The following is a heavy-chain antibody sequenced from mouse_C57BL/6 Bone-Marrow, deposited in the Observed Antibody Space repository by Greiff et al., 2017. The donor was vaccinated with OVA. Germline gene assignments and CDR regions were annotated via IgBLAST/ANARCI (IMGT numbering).Heavy chain of an antibody. Sequence: QVQLKQPGAELVKPGASVKLSCKASGYTFTSYWMQWVKQRPGQGLEWIGEIDPSDSYTNYNQKFKGKATLTVDTSSSTAYMQLSSLTSEDSAVYYCARRHLAYWGQGTLVTVSA. CDR3: ARRHLAY. CDR1: GYTFTSYW. V-gene: IGHV1-50*01. CDR2: IDPSDSYT. J-gene: IGHJ3*01.